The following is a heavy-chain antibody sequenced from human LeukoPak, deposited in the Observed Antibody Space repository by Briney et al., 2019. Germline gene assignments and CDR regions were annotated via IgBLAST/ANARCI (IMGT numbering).Heavy chain of an antibody. CDR1: GFTFSSYS. D-gene: IGHD6-19*01. Sequence: GGSLRLSCAASGFTFSSYSMNWVRQAPGKGLEWVSSISYIYYADSVKGRFTISRDNAKNSLYLQMNSLRAEDTAVYYCARDRDNVAGSRGYFDYWGQGTLVTVSS. CDR2: ISYI. V-gene: IGHV3-21*01. CDR3: ARDRDNVAGSRGYFDY. J-gene: IGHJ4*02.